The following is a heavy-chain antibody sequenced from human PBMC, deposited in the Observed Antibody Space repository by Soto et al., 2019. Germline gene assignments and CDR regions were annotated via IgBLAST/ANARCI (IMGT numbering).Heavy chain of an antibody. J-gene: IGHJ4*02. CDR1: RFTFRSYA. Sequence: PGGSLRLSCAASRFTFRSYAMTWVRQAPGKGLEWVSGISASGGSTYYADSVKGRFTISRDNSKNTLYLQMNSLRAEDTAVYYCAKQRGSNGYDYIDYWGQGALVTVSS. CDR3: AKQRGSNGYDYIDY. V-gene: IGHV3-23*01. D-gene: IGHD5-12*01. CDR2: ISASGGST.